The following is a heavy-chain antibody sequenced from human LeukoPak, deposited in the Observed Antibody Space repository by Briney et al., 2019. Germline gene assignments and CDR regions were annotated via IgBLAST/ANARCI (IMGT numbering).Heavy chain of an antibody. D-gene: IGHD2/OR15-2a*01. CDR1: GFTFSNYW. V-gene: IGHV3-74*01. CDR2: ISADGIRT. J-gene: IGHJ6*02. Sequence: PGGSLRLSCAASGFTFSNYWMTWVRQAPGKGPEWVSLISADGIRTTYADSVKGRFIISRDNAKNTLYLQMSSLRAEDTAVYYCTRGISYTMNIWGQGTTVTVSS. CDR3: TRGISYTMNI.